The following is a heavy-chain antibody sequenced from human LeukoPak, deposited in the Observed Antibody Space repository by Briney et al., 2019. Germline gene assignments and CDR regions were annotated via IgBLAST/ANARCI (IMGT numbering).Heavy chain of an antibody. Sequence: GGSLRLSCAASGFTFSSYDMHWVRQAPGKGLEWVAVISYDGSNKYYADSVKGRFTISRDNSKNTLSLQTHSLRAEDTAVYYCAKSARFCTNDVCYTNYYYGMDVWGQGTTVTVSS. D-gene: IGHD2-8*01. CDR1: GFTFSSYD. CDR2: ISYDGSNK. V-gene: IGHV3-30*18. CDR3: AKSARFCTNDVCYTNYYYGMDV. J-gene: IGHJ6*02.